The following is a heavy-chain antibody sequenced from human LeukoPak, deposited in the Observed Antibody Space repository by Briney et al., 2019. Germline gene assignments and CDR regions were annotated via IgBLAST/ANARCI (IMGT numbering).Heavy chain of an antibody. CDR3: TRGGRAVPGSAAFDI. J-gene: IGHJ3*02. V-gene: IGHV4-61*02. Sequence: SETLSLTCTVSGGSISSGSYYWSWIRQPAGKGLEWIGRIYTSGSTNYNPSLKSRVTISVDTSKNQFSLKLSSVTAADTAVYYCTRGGRAVPGSAAFDIWGQGTMVTVSS. CDR2: IYTSGST. CDR1: GGSISSGSYY. D-gene: IGHD6-19*01.